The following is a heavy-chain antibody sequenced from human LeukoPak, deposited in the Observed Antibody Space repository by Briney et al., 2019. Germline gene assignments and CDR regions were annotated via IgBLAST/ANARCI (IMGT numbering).Heavy chain of an antibody. CDR1: GFTFSTYA. J-gene: IGHJ4*02. CDR3: VKESYLVIVPAAYFDY. D-gene: IGHD3-16*02. Sequence: PGGSLRLSCAASGFTFSTYAMGWARQAPGKGLEWVSSISGSGVTTYYADSVKGWFTISRDNSKNSLYLQMNSLRAEDTAVYYCVKESYLVIVPAAYFDYWGQGALVTVSS. V-gene: IGHV3-23*01. CDR2: ISGSGVTT.